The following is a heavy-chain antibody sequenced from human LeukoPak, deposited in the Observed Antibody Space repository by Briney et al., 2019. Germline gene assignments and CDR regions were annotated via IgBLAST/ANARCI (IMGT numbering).Heavy chain of an antibody. CDR3: ARGARIQSWLDYIDY. CDR2: IYTSGST. J-gene: IGHJ4*02. Sequence: AETLSLTCTVSGGSISSYYWSWIRQPAGKGLEWIGHIYTSGSTNYNPSLKSRVTMSVDTSKNQFSLKLSSVTAADTAVYYCARGARIQSWLDYIDYWGQGTLVTVSS. D-gene: IGHD5-18*01. CDR1: GGSISSYY. V-gene: IGHV4-4*07.